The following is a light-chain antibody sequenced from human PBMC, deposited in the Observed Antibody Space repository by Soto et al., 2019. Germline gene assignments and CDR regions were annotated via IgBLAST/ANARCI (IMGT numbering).Light chain of an antibody. CDR1: QSVSSN. CDR3: QQYNDWPTYT. J-gene: IGKJ2*01. Sequence: IVMTQSPATLSVSPGERATLSCRASQSVSSNLAWYQQKPGQAPRLLIFGASIRATGVPARFSAGGSGTEFTLTISSLQSEDFAIYYSQQYNDWPTYTFGQGTNLDVK. V-gene: IGKV3-15*01. CDR2: GAS.